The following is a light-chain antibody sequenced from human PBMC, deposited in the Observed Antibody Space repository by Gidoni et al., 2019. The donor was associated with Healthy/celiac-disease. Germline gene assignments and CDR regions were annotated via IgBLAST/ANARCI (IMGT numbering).Light chain of an antibody. CDR2: GAS. CDR1: QSVSSSY. V-gene: IGKV3-20*01. Sequence: ETVLPHSPVTLSLSPGERATLSCRASQSVSSSYLAWYQQKPGQAPRLLIYGASSRATGIPDRFSGSGSGTDFTLTISRLVPEDFAVYYCQQYGSSRFTFGPGTKVDIK. J-gene: IGKJ3*01. CDR3: QQYGSSRFT.